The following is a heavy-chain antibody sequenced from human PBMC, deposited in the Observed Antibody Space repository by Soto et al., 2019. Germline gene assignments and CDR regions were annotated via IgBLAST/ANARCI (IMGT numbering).Heavy chain of an antibody. CDR3: ARGLIINHVDY. Sequence: SETLFLTCAVYGGSFSGYYWSWIRQPPGKGLEWIGEINHSGSTNYNPSLKSRVTISVDTSKNQFSLKLSSVTAADTAVYYCARGLIINHVDYWGQGTLVTVSS. CDR2: INHSGST. J-gene: IGHJ4*02. V-gene: IGHV4-34*01. D-gene: IGHD3-10*01. CDR1: GGSFSGYY.